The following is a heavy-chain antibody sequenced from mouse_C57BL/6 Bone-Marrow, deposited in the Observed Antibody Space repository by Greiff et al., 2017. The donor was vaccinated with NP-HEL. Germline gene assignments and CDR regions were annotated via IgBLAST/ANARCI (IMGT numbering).Heavy chain of an antibody. CDR3: TTPSYGNFAMDY. D-gene: IGHD2-10*01. CDR1: GFNIKDDY. CDR2: IDPENGDT. Sequence: VQLQQSGAELVRPGASVKLSCTASGFNIKDDYMHWVKQRPEQGLEWIGWIDPENGDTEYASKFQGKATITADTSSNTAYLQLSSLTSEDTAVYYCTTPSYGNFAMDYWGQGTSVTVSS. V-gene: IGHV14-4*01. J-gene: IGHJ4*01.